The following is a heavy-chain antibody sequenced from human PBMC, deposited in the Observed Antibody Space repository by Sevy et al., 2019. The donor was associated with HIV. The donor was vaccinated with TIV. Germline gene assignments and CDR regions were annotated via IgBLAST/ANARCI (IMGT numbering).Heavy chain of an antibody. CDR2: MNPNSGNR. V-gene: IGHV1-8*01. J-gene: IGHJ6*02. CDR3: ARADLDSSTFFYYYGMDV. Sequence: ASVKVSGKASGYTFTSYDINWVRQATGQGLEWMGWMNPNSGNRGYAQKFQGRVTMTTNTSISTAYMELSSLRSEDTAVYYCARADLDSSTFFYYYGMDVWGQGTTVTVSS. D-gene: IGHD2-2*01. CDR1: GYTFTSYD.